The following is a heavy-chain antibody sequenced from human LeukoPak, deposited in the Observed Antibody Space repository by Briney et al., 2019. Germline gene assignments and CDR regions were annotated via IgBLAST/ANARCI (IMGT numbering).Heavy chain of an antibody. J-gene: IGHJ4*02. CDR3: ARDAGWGRLDS. Sequence: PGGSLRLSCAASGFTFSSYAMSWVRQAPGKGLEWVSAISGSGGSTYYADSVKGRFTISRDNAKNTLYLQMNSLRVEDTGIYCARDAGWGRLDSWGQGALVTVSS. CDR2: ISGSGGST. CDR1: GFTFSSYA. V-gene: IGHV3-23*01. D-gene: IGHD3-16*01.